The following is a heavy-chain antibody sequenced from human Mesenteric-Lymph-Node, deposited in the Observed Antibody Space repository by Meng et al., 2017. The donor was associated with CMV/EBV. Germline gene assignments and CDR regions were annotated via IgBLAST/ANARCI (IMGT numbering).Heavy chain of an antibody. D-gene: IGHD6-6*01. CDR2: INHSGST. V-gene: IGHV4-34*01. J-gene: IGHJ4*02. Sequence: CAVYGGSFSGYYWSWIRQPPGKGLEWIGEINHSGSTNYNPSLKSRVTISVDTSKNQFSLKLSSVTAADTAVYYCARHLGYSDSSRFDYWGQGTLVTVSS. CDR1: GGSFSGYY. CDR3: ARHLGYSDSSRFDY.